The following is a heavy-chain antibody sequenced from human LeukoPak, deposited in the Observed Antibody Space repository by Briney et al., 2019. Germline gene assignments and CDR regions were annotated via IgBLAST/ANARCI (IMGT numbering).Heavy chain of an antibody. CDR3: AKDLPPDGSGSYEYYFDY. Sequence: GGSLRLSCAASGFTFSSYAMSWVRQAPGKGLEVVSAISGSGCSTYYADSVKGRFTISRDNSKNTRYLQMNSLRAEDTAVYYCAKDLPPDGSGSYEYYFDYWGQGTLVTVSS. CDR2: ISGSGCST. V-gene: IGHV3-23*01. CDR1: GFTFSSYA. D-gene: IGHD3-10*01. J-gene: IGHJ4*02.